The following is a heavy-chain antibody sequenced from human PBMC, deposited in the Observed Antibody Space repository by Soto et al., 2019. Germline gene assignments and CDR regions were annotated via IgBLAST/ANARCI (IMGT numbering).Heavy chain of an antibody. CDR3: ARDQRVAARLYYFDY. J-gene: IGHJ4*02. D-gene: IGHD6-19*01. CDR1: GFTFSTYN. V-gene: IGHV3-21*01. CDR2: ISTSSNYI. Sequence: GGSLRLSCAASGFTFSTYNMNWVRQAPGKGLEWVASISTSSNYIYYSDSVKGRFTISRDNAKNSVYLHMDSLRAEDTAVYFYARDQRVAARLYYFDYWGQGTLVTVSS.